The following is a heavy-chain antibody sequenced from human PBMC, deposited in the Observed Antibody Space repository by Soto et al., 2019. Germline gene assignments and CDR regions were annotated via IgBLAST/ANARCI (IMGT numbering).Heavy chain of an antibody. V-gene: IGHV1-18*04. D-gene: IGHD3-22*01. CDR2: ISAYNGNT. CDR3: ARDWALYDSSGYTLPYYYYGMDV. Sequence: VASVKVSCKASGYTFTSYGIRWVRQAPGQGLELMGWISAYNGNTNYAQKLQGRVTMTTDTSTSTAYMELRSLRSDDTAVYYCARDWALYDSSGYTLPYYYYGMDVWGQGTTVTVYS. J-gene: IGHJ6*02. CDR1: GYTFTSYG.